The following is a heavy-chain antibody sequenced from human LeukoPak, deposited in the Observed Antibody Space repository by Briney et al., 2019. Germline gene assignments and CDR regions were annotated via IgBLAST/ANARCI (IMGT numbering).Heavy chain of an antibody. V-gene: IGHV3-30*18. J-gene: IGHJ4*02. Sequence: GGSLRLSCAASGFTFSSYGMHWVRQAPGKGLEWVAVITCGGSNKYYADSVKGRFTISRDNSKNTLYLQMNSLRAEDTAVYYCAKDQIVGYSYGYLLYWGQGTLVTVSS. D-gene: IGHD5-18*01. CDR3: AKDQIVGYSYGYLLY. CDR1: GFTFSSYG. CDR2: ITCGGSNK.